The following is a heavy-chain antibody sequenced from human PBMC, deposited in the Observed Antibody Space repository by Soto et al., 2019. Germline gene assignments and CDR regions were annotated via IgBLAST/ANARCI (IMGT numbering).Heavy chain of an antibody. Sequence: SVKVSCKASGGTFSSYAISWVRQAPGQGLEWMGGIIPIFGTANYAQKFQGRVTITADESTSTAYMELSSLRSEDTAVYYCARDPDTAMVKDYYGMDVWGQGTTVTVSS. J-gene: IGHJ6*02. CDR2: IIPIFGTA. D-gene: IGHD5-18*01. CDR1: GGTFSSYA. V-gene: IGHV1-69*13. CDR3: ARDPDTAMVKDYYGMDV.